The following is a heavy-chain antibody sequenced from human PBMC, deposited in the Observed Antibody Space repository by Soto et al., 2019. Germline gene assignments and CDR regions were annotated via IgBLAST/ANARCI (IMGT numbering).Heavy chain of an antibody. CDR1: GGSFNNYA. CDR2: IIPNFDTP. CDR3: AVAMVREILIFESSGMHV. Sequence: QVHLVQSGAEVKKPGSSVKVSCKTSGGSFNNYAVSWVRQPPGQGLEWWGGIIPNFDTPNYAQKFQDRVTIIADESTSTVYMELRSLRSNDTAVYYCAVAMVREILIFESSGMHVWGQGTTVIVSS. J-gene: IGHJ6*02. D-gene: IGHD3-10*01. V-gene: IGHV1-69*01.